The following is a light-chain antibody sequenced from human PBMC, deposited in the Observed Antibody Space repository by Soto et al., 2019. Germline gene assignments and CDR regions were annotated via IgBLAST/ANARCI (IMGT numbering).Light chain of an antibody. CDR3: CSYAGSSYV. CDR1: SSDVGGYNY. Sequence: QSVLTQPRSVSGSPGQSVTISCTETSSDVGGYNYVSWYQQHPGKAPKLMIYDVSKRPSGVPDRFSGSKSGNTASLTISGLQAEDEADYYCCSYAGSSYVFGTGTSHRP. V-gene: IGLV2-11*01. CDR2: DVS. J-gene: IGLJ1*01.